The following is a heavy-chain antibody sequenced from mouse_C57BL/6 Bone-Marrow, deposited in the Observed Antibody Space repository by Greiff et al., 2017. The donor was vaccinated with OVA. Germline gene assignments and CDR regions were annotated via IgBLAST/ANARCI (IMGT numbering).Heavy chain of an antibody. J-gene: IGHJ1*03. Sequence: QVQLQQPGAELVMPGASVKLSCKASGYTFTSYWMHWVKQRPGQGLEWIGEIDPSDSYTNYNQKFKGKSTLTVDKSSSTAYMQLSSLTSEDSAVYYGASFYYYGSSYWYFDVGGTGTTVTVSS. CDR3: ASFYYYGSSYWYFDV. V-gene: IGHV1-69*01. CDR2: IDPSDSYT. D-gene: IGHD1-1*01. CDR1: GYTFTSYW.